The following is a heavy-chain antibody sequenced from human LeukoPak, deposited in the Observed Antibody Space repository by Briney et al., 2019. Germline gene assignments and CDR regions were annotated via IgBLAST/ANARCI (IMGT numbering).Heavy chain of an antibody. CDR3: AREGCSGGSCNLYYFDY. D-gene: IGHD2-15*01. V-gene: IGHV3-7*01. CDR2: IKQDGSEK. CDR1: GFTFSSYW. J-gene: IGHJ4*02. Sequence: GGSLRLPCAASGFTFSSYWMSWVRQAPGKGLEWVANIKQDGSEKYYVDSVKGRFTISRDNAKNSLYLQMNSLRAEDTAVYYCAREGCSGGSCNLYYFDYWGQGTLVTVSS.